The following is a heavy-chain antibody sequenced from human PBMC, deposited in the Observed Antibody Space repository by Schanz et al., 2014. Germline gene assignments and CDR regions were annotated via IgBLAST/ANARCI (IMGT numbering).Heavy chain of an antibody. Sequence: EVQLLESGGGLVQPGGSLRLSCVASGFTFFGSFAMSWVRQAPGKGLEWVSRMIGSGSSVFYADSVKGRFTVSRDNNWKTLSLQMNSLRSDDTAIYHGARENSSGYSPAVTYYIDVWGKGTTVTVSS. D-gene: IGHD3-22*01. V-gene: IGHV3-23*01. J-gene: IGHJ6*03. CDR2: MIGSGSSV. CDR1: GFTFFGSFA. CDR3: ARENSSGYSPAVTYYIDV.